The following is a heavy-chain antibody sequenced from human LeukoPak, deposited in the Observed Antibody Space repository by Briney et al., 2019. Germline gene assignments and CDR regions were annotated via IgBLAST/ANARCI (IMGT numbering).Heavy chain of an antibody. D-gene: IGHD5-24*01. J-gene: IGHJ4*02. Sequence: GGSLRLSCAASGFTFSSYEMNWVRQAPGKGLEWVSYISSSGSTIYYADSVKGRFTISRDNSKNTLYLQMNSLRAEDTAVYYCARDAGMATITNYFDYWGQGTLVTVSS. V-gene: IGHV3-48*03. CDR2: ISSSGSTI. CDR1: GFTFSSYE. CDR3: ARDAGMATITNYFDY.